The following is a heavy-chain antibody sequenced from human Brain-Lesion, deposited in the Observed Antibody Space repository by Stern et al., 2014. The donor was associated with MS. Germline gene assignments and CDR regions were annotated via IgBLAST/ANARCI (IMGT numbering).Heavy chain of an antibody. J-gene: IGHJ4*02. V-gene: IGHV4-61*02. CDR3: ASGYRIFDY. CDR2: IHPSGSA. CDR1: GGSISSGSDY. D-gene: IGHD5-18*01. Sequence: VQLEESGPGLVKPSQTLSLTCTVSGGSISSGSDYWSWIRQPVGKGLEWIGSIHPSGSAFYTPSLKSRVPISTDTSMNQFSLELNSATAADTAIYYCASGYRIFDYWGQGILVTVSS.